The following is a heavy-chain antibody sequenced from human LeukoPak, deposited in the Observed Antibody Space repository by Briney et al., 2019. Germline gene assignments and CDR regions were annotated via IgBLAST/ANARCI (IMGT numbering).Heavy chain of an antibody. CDR1: GGSITSGGYY. J-gene: IGHJ5*02. CDR2: THHSGRN. D-gene: IGHD2-2*01. Sequence: SQTLSLTCTASGGSITSGGYYWNWIRQPPGKGLEWIGYTHHSGRNYYNPSLKSRVTISVDTSKNQFSLKLSSVTAADTAVYYCARERDIVVVPAAIVFDPWGQGTLVTVSS. V-gene: IGHV4-30-2*01. CDR3: ARERDIVVVPAAIVFDP.